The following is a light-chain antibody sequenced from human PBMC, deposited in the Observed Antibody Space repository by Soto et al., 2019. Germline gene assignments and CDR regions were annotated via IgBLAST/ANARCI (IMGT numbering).Light chain of an antibody. J-gene: IGKJ1*01. V-gene: IGKV1-8*01. CDR3: QQYYTYPWT. CDR1: QTISRY. CDR2: AAS. Sequence: AIRMTQSPSSLSASAGDRVNITCRASQTISRYLAWYQQKPGKAPKLLIYAASSLQSGVPSRFSGSGSGTDFTLTISCLQSEDFATYYCQQYYTYPWTFGQGTKVDIK.